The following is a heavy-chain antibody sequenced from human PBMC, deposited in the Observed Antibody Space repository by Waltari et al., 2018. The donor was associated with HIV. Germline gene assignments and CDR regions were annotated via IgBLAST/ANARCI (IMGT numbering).Heavy chain of an antibody. V-gene: IGHV3-7*01. CDR2: IKQDGSEK. Sequence: EVQLVESGGGLVQPGGSLRLSCAASGFTFRSTWMRWARQAPGKGLEWVANIKQDGSEKYYVDSVKGRFTISRDNAKNSLYLQMNSLRAEDTAVYYCARLPLGYGIDYWGQGTLVTVSS. CDR1: GFTFRSTW. CDR3: ARLPLGYGIDY. J-gene: IGHJ4*02. D-gene: IGHD5-12*01.